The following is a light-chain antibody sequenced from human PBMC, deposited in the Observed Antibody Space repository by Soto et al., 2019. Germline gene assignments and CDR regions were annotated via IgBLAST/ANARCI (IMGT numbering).Light chain of an antibody. CDR2: DAS. CDR1: QSISTS. V-gene: IGKV3-11*01. Sequence: EIVLTQSPATLSLSPGETATLSCWASQSISTSLVWYQQKPGQAPRLLIYDASNRATGIPARFSGRGSGTDFTLNISRLAPADFAGDYCQQRSTRRFGGGTKVDIK. J-gene: IGKJ4*01. CDR3: QQRSTRR.